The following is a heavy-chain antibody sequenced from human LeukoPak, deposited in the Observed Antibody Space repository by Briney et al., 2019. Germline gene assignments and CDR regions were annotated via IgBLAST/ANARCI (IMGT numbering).Heavy chain of an antibody. CDR2: ISWNSGAI. CDR1: GFTFDDFA. CDR3: AKNMISAGRGTFDI. D-gene: IGHD1-14*01. Sequence: GRSLRLSCAASGFTFDDFAMHWVRQAPGKGLEWVSSISWNSGAIGYADFVKGRFTISRDNAKNSLYLQMNSLRAEDMALYYCAKNMISAGRGTFDIWGQGTMVTVSS. V-gene: IGHV3-9*03. J-gene: IGHJ3*02.